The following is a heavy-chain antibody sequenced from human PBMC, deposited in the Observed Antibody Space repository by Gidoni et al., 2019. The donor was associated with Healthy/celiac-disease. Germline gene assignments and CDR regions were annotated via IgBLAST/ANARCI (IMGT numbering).Heavy chain of an antibody. V-gene: IGHV1-69*04. D-gene: IGHD5-12*01. Sequence: QVQLVQSGAEVKKPGSSVKVSCKASGGTFSSYAISWVRQAPGQGLEWMGRIIPILGIANYAQKFQGRVTITADKSTSTAYMELSSLRSEDTAVYYCASRGYSGYESLSNEELHDYWGQGTLVSVSS. J-gene: IGHJ4*02. CDR3: ASRGYSGYESLSNEELHDY. CDR1: GGTFSSYA. CDR2: IIPILGIA.